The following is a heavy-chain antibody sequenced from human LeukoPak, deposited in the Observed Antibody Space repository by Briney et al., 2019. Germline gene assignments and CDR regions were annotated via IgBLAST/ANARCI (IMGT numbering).Heavy chain of an antibody. Sequence: SQTLSLTCTVSGGSISSGSYYWSWIRQPPGKGLEWIGYIYYSGSTNYNPSLKSRVTISVDTSKNQFSLKLSSVTAADTAVYYCARCPSITIFGVVIMDAFDIWGQGTMVTVSS. V-gene: IGHV4-61*01. CDR1: GGSISSGSYY. CDR2: IYYSGST. J-gene: IGHJ3*02. D-gene: IGHD3-3*01. CDR3: ARCPSITIFGVVIMDAFDI.